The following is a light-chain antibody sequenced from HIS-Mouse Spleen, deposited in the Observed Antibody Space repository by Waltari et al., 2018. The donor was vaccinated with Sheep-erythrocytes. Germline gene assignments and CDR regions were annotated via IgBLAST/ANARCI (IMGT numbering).Light chain of an antibody. V-gene: IGKV1-6*01. CDR2: AAS. CDR1: PGIRND. J-gene: IGKJ2*01. CDR3: LQDYNYPYT. Sequence: AIQMTQSPSSLSASVGDRVTITYRASPGIRNDLGWYQQKPGKAPKLLIYAASSLQSGVPSRFSGSGSGTDFTLTISSLQPEDFATYYCLQDYNYPYTFGQGTKLEIK.